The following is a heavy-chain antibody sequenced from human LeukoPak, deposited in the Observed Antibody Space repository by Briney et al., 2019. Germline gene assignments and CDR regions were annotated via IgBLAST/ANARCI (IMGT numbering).Heavy chain of an antibody. J-gene: IGHJ5*02. D-gene: IGHD5-12*01. CDR1: RYSISSGFY. V-gene: IGHV4-38-2*02. Sequence: SETLSLTCTVSRYSISSGFYWGWIRQPPGKGLEWIGSIYSSGSTYYNPSLKSRVTISVDTSKCQFSLKVSSVTAADTAVYYCARGGYSGSDWTTWGQGTLVTVSS. CDR2: IYSSGST. CDR3: ARGGYSGSDWTT.